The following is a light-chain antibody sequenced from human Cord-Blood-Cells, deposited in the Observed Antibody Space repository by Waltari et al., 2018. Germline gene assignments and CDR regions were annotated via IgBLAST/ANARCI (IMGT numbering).Light chain of an antibody. V-gene: IGLV1-40*01. Sequence: QSVLTQPPPVSGAPGQRVTISCTGSSSTLAAGYDVHWYQQLPGTAPKLLIYGNSNRPSGVPDRFSGSKSGTSASLAITGLQAEDEADYYCQSYDSSLSGYVFGTGTKVTVL. CDR3: QSYDSSLSGYV. J-gene: IGLJ1*01. CDR1: SSTLAAGYD. CDR2: GNS.